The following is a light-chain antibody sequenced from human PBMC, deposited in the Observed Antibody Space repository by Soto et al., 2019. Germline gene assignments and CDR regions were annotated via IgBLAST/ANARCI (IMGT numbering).Light chain of an antibody. J-gene: IGKJ1*01. CDR2: AAY. CDR1: QGIRND. CDR3: IQDYNYPWT. Sequence: AIQMTQSPSSLSASVGDRVTITCRASQGIRNDLGWYQQEPGKAHKLLIYAAYSLESGVQSRFSGSGSGTDFTLTIRSLQPEDFATYYCIQDYNYPWTFGQGTKVDIK. V-gene: IGKV1-6*01.